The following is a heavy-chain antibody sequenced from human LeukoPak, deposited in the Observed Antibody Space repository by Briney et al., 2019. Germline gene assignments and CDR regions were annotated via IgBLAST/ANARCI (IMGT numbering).Heavy chain of an antibody. CDR3: ATYYYGSGSYFLRY. J-gene: IGHJ4*02. CDR1: GFTFSSYS. V-gene: IGHV3-21*01. CDR2: ISSGSSYI. D-gene: IGHD3-10*01. Sequence: ASVKVSCKASGFTFSSYSMNWVRQAPGKGLEWVSSISSGSSYIYYADSVMGRFTISRDNAKNSLYLQMNSLRAEDTAVYYCATYYYGSGSYFLRYWGQGTLVTVSS.